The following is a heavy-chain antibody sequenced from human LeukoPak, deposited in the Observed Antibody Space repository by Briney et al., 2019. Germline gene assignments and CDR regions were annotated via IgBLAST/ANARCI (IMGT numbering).Heavy chain of an antibody. V-gene: IGHV3-21*01. CDR2: ISSSSSYI. CDR3: ARAGCSSTSCYFNY. D-gene: IGHD2-2*01. Sequence: GGSLRLSCAASGFTFSSYSMNWVRQAPGKGLEWVSSISSSSSYIYYADSVKGRFTISRDNAKNSLYLQMNSLRAEDTAVYYCARAGCSSTSCYFNYWGQGTLVTVSS. CDR1: GFTFSSYS. J-gene: IGHJ4*02.